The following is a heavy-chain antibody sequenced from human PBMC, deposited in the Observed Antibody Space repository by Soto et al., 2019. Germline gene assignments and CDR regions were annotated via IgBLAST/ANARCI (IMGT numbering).Heavy chain of an antibody. CDR1: GFTFSSYT. Sequence: GGSLRLSCAASGFTFSSYTMHWVRQAPGKGLEWVAVISYDGSNKYYADSVKGRFTISRDNSKNTLYLQMNSLRAEDTAVYYCARDQGGYYDFWSGYYYYYGMDVWGQGTTVTVSS. J-gene: IGHJ6*02. D-gene: IGHD3-3*01. CDR3: ARDQGGYYDFWSGYYYYYGMDV. V-gene: IGHV3-30-3*01. CDR2: ISYDGSNK.